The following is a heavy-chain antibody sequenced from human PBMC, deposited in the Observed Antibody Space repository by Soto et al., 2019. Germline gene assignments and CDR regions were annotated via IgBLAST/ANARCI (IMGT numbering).Heavy chain of an antibody. J-gene: IGHJ4*02. CDR3: ARVPVVMTAIQGAYFDY. Sequence: GGSLRLSCAASGFTFSSYSMNWVRQAPGKGLEWVGRSRNKLNSYITEYAASVKGRFTISRDDSKNSLYLQMKSLISADTAVYYCARVPVVMTAIQGAYFDYWGQGTLVTVSS. CDR2: SRNKLNSYIT. D-gene: IGHD2-21*02. V-gene: IGHV3-72*01. CDR1: GFTFSSYS.